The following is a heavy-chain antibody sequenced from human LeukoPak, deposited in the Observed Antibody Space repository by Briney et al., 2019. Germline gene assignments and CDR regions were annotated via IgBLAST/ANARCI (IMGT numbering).Heavy chain of an antibody. J-gene: IGHJ4*02. CDR1: GFTFNNYG. V-gene: IGHV3-30*18. D-gene: IGHD7-27*01. CDR3: AKDLALGPDYFDY. CDR2: TSNDGSDK. Sequence: PGRSLRLSCAASGFTFNNYGMHWVRQAPGKGLEWLTLTSNDGSDKYYADSVKGRFTISRDNSKNTLYLQMNSPSPEDTAVYYCAKDLALGPDYFDYWGQGTLVTVSP.